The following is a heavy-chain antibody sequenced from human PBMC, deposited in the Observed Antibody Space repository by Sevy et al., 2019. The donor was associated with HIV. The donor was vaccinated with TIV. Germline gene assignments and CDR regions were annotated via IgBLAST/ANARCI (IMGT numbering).Heavy chain of an antibody. CDR1: GFTFSTYW. J-gene: IGHJ6*02. V-gene: IGHV3-7*03. CDR2: IKKDGSEK. Sequence: GGSLRLSCAVSGFTFSTYWMSWVRQAPGKGLEWVANIKKDGSEKYYVDSVKGRFTISRDKAKNSRYLQMNSLRVEDMALYYCARDCSSTSCLWGLDVWGQGTSVTVSS. D-gene: IGHD2-2*01. CDR3: ARDCSSTSCLWGLDV.